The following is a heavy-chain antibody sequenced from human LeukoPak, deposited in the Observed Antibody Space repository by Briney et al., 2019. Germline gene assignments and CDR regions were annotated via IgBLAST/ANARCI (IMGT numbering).Heavy chain of an antibody. CDR3: AINTGYSSGWYYDYYYYMDV. Sequence: SETLSLTCAVYGGSFSGYYWSWIRQPPGKGLEWIGEINHSGSTNYNPSLKSRVTISVDTSKNQFSLKLSSVTAADTAVYYCAINTGYSSGWYYDYYYYMDVWGKGTTVTVSS. CDR2: INHSGST. V-gene: IGHV4-34*01. J-gene: IGHJ6*03. CDR1: GGSFSGYY. D-gene: IGHD6-19*01.